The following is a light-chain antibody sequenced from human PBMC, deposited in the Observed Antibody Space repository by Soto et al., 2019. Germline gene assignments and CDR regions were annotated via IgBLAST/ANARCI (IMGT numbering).Light chain of an antibody. J-gene: IGKJ1*01. CDR3: QQYDSYSSGP. V-gene: IGKV1-5*01. Sequence: DIQMTQSPSTLSASVGDGVTITCRASQTINSLLAWYQQKPGKAPKVLIFDASSLKTGVPSRFSGSGSGTEFTLTISNLQPDDFATYYCQQYDSYSSGPFGQGTKVDI. CDR2: DAS. CDR1: QTINSL.